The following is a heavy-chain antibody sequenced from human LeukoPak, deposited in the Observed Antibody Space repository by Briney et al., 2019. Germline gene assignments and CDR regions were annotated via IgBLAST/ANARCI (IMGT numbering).Heavy chain of an antibody. V-gene: IGHV3-7*05. J-gene: IGHJ4*02. D-gene: IGHD5-12*01. CDR2: MNLDGSTK. Sequence: PGGSLRLSCVASGFAFSSPWMAWVRQAPGKGLEWVANMNLDGSTKNYVDSVRGRFTISRDNAKNSLYLQMNSLRVDDTAVYYCARDSGYSAFDYWGQGTPVTVSS. CDR1: GFAFSSPW. CDR3: ARDSGYSAFDY.